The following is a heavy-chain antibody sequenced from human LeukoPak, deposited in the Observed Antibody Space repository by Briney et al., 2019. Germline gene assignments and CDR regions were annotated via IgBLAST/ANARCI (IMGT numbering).Heavy chain of an antibody. CDR2: ISTSCATT. CDR1: GFTFSSYA. Sequence: GGSLRLSCAASGFTFSSYAMSWVRQAPGKGLEWVSVISTSCATTYYADSVKGRFTISRDNSRNTLSLQMNSLRAEDTDAYYCATAVSGWYDYWGQGALVTVSS. J-gene: IGHJ4*02. CDR3: ATAVSGWYDY. V-gene: IGHV3-23*01. D-gene: IGHD6-19*01.